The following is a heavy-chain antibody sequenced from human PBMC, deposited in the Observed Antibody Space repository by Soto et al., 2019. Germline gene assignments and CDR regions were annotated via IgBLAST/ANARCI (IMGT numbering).Heavy chain of an antibody. CDR1: GYTFTSYV. Sequence: ASVKVSCKASGYTFTSYVINWVRQATGQGLEWMGWMNPNSGNTGYAQKFQGRVTMTRNTSISTDYMELSSLRSEDTAVYYCARGRGYIDYYYYMDVWGKGTTVTVSS. D-gene: IGHD5-18*01. J-gene: IGHJ6*03. CDR3: ARGRGYIDYYYYMDV. CDR2: MNPNSGNT. V-gene: IGHV1-8*01.